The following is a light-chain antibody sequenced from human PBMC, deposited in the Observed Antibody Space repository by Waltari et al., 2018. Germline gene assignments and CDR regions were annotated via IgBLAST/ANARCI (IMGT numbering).Light chain of an antibody. V-gene: IGLV4-69*01. CDR3: QTGGHGTWV. CDR2: VNSDGSH. CDR1: SGPSSNI. Sequence: QLVLTQSPSASASLGASVKLTCTLRSGPSSNIIACLQQQPEKGPRYLMKVNSDGSHSKGDEIPDRFSGSSSGAERYLTISSLQSEDEADYYCQTGGHGTWVFGGGTKLTVL. J-gene: IGLJ3*02.